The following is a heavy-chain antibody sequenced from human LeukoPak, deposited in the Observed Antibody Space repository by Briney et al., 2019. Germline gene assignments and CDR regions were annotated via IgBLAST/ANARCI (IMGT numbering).Heavy chain of an antibody. CDR2: IIPIFGTA. CDR3: ARGSGYSGRNDY. D-gene: IGHD5-12*01. V-gene: IGHV1-69*05. Sequence: SVKVSCKASGGTFSSYAIIWVRQAPGQGLEWMGGIIPIFGTANYAQKFQGRVTITTDESTSTAYMELSSLRSEDTAVYYCARGSGYSGRNDYWGQGTLVTVSS. CDR1: GGTFSSYA. J-gene: IGHJ4*02.